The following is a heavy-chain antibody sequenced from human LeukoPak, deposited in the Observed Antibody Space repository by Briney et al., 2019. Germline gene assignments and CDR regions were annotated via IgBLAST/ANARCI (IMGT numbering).Heavy chain of an antibody. Sequence: ASVKVSCKASDYTFTNYAISWVRQAPGQGLEWVGWISAYNGNTNYAQKLQGRVTMTTDTSTSTAYMDLRSLRSDDTAVYYCARVRNSGFRYVDSWGQGTLVTVSS. CDR3: ARVRNSGFRYVDS. CDR1: DYTFTNYA. D-gene: IGHD5-12*01. CDR2: ISAYNGNT. J-gene: IGHJ4*02. V-gene: IGHV1-18*01.